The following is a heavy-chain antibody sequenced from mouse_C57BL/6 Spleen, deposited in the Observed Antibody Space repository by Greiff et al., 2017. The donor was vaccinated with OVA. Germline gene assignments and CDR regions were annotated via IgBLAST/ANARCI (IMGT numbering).Heavy chain of an antibody. CDR1: GYTFTDYY. D-gene: IGHD2-2*01. J-gene: IGHJ3*01. Sequence: VKLQESGAELVRPGASVKLSCKASGYTFTDYYINWVKQRPGQGLEWIARIYPGSGNTYYNEKFKGKATLSAEKSSSTAYMQLSSLTSEDSAVYFCARDGYDRVFAYWGQGTLVTVSA. CDR2: IYPGSGNT. V-gene: IGHV1-76*01. CDR3: ARDGYDRVFAY.